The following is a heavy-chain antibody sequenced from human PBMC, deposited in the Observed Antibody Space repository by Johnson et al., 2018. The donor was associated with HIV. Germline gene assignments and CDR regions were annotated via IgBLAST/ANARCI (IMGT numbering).Heavy chain of an antibody. Sequence: VQLVESGGGVVRPGGSLRLSCAASGFNFDDYAMHWVRQAPGKGLEWVSGISWNSGSIGYADSVKGRFTISRDNAKNSLYLQMNSLRAEDTAVYYCAKDLRSVNLDAFDIWGQGTMVTVSS. CDR3: AKDLRSVNLDAFDI. D-gene: IGHD2-15*01. CDR1: GFNFDDYA. J-gene: IGHJ3*02. CDR2: ISWNSGSI. V-gene: IGHV3-9*01.